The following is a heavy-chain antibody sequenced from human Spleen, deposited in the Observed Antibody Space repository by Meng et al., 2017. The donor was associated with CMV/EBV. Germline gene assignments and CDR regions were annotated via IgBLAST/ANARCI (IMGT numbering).Heavy chain of an antibody. V-gene: IGHV3-7*01. J-gene: IGHJ4*02. Sequence: CAASGFTFSIYWMSWVRQAPGKGLEWVANINQDGSQKYYVDSVKGRFTISRDNAKNSPFLQMNSLRAEDTAVYYCARQGSGTGASFDYWGRGTLVTVSS. CDR3: ARQGSGTGASFDY. CDR2: INQDGSQK. CDR1: GFTFSIYW. D-gene: IGHD1-7*01.